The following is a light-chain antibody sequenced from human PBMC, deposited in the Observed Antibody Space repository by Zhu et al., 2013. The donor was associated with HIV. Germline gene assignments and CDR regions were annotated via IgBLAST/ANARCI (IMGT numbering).Light chain of an antibody. Sequence: SYVLTQPPSVSVAPGKTAKITCGGNNIGSKSVHWYQQKAGQAPVVVIQDDSDRPSGIPERFSGSNSGSTATLIISGVEAGDEADYYCQLWDSKNDHHLVFGGGTTLTVL. V-gene: IGLV3-21*01. CDR1: NIGSKS. J-gene: IGLJ2*01. CDR2: DDS. CDR3: QLWDSKNDHHLV.